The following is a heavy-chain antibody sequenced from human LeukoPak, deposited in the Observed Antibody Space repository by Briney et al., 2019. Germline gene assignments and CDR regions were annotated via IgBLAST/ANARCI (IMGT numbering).Heavy chain of an antibody. J-gene: IGHJ4*02. Sequence: SETLSLTCTVSGGSISSGSYYWSWIRQPAGKGLEWIGRIYTSGSTNYNPSLKSRVTISVDTSKNQFSLKLSSVTAADTAVYYCARIVSSGPLDYWGQGTLVTVSS. CDR1: GGSISSGSYY. CDR3: ARIVSSGPLDY. D-gene: IGHD6-19*01. V-gene: IGHV4-61*02. CDR2: IYTSGST.